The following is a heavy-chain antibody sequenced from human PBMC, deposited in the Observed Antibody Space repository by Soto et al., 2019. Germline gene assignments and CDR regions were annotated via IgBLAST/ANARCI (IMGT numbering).Heavy chain of an antibody. CDR2: TSYDGNNE. J-gene: IGHJ4*02. CDR3: AKDKGVFNCATSYFDY. CDR1: GFTFSNYA. D-gene: IGHD1-1*01. Sequence: GGSLRLSCAASGFTFSNYAMHWVRQAPGKGLEWVALTSYDGNNEYYTDSVKGRFTISRDNSKNTLFLQMNSPRPEDTAVYYCAKDKGVFNCATSYFDYWGKGALVTVSS. V-gene: IGHV3-30*18.